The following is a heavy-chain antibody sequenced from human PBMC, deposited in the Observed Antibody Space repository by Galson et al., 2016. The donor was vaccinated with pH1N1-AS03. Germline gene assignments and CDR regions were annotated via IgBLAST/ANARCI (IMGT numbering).Heavy chain of an antibody. V-gene: IGHV4-59*01. CDR3: ASRSSVLYSYGSDV. J-gene: IGHJ6*02. Sequence: ETLSLTCSVSGDSLDTFSWTWIRQPPGKGLEWIGFTFYGGSTHYNPSLKSRITISVDTSKNLFSLQLKSVTAADTAVYYCASRSSVLYSYGSDVWGQGTTFIVSS. D-gene: IGHD3-10*01. CDR1: GDSLDTFS. CDR2: TFYGGST.